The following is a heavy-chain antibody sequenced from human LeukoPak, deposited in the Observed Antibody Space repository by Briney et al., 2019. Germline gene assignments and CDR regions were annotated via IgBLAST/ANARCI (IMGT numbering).Heavy chain of an antibody. V-gene: IGHV3-7*01. CDR3: ARWGSYESSGDPVVFDY. CDR1: GFTFSAYY. J-gene: IGHJ4*02. D-gene: IGHD3-22*01. CDR2: IKEDGGET. Sequence: GGSLRLSCAASGFTFSAYYMTWVRQAPGKGLEWVANIKEDGGETDYVDSVKGRFTISRDNAKSSVYLRMNSLRAEDTAVYYCARWGSYESSGDPVVFDYWGQGTLVTVSS.